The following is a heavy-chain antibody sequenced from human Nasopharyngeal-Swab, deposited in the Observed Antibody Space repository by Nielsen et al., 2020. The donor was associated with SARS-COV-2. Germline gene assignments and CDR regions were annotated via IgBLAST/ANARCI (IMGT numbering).Heavy chain of an antibody. CDR1: GGSISSYY. V-gene: IGHV4-59*01. J-gene: IGHJ4*02. CDR2: IYYSGST. Sequence: SETLSLTCTVSGGSISSYYWSWMRQPPGKGLEWIGYIYYSGSTNYNPSLKSRVTISVDTSKNQFSLKLSSVTAADTAVYYCARGCSEYSSSCNEDYFDYWGQGTLVTVSS. CDR3: ARGCSEYSSSCNEDYFDY. D-gene: IGHD6-13*01.